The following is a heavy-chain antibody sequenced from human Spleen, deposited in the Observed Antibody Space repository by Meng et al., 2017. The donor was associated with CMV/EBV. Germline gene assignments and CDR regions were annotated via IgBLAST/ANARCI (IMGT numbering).Heavy chain of an antibody. CDR2: TYYRSKWYN. V-gene: IGHV6-1*01. CDR3: ARDSAYSLDY. D-gene: IGHD5-12*01. CDR1: GDSVSNNNAA. J-gene: IGHJ4*02. Sequence: SETLSLTCALSGDSVSNNNAAWNWIRHSPSTGLEWLGRTYYRSKWYNDYAVSVESRLTINPDTSKNQFSLQLTSVTPEDTAVYFCARDSAYSLDYWGQGMLVTVSS.